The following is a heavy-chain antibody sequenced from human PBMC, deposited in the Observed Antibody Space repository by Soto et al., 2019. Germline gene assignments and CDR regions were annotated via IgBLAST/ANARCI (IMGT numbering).Heavy chain of an antibody. CDR1: GFTFDDYA. D-gene: IGHD2-2*01. Sequence: EVQLVESGGGLVQPGRSLRLSCAASGFTFDDYAMHWVRQAPGKGLEWVSGISWNSGSIGYADSVKGRFTISRDNAKNSLYLQMNSLRAEDTALYYCAKEISTSCYACGEQQLGSFDYWGQGTLVTVSS. V-gene: IGHV3-9*01. CDR3: AKEISTSCYACGEQQLGSFDY. J-gene: IGHJ4*02. CDR2: ISWNSGSI.